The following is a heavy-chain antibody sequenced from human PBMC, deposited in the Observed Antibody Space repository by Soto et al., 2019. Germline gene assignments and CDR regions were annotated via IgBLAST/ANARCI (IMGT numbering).Heavy chain of an antibody. Sequence: QLQLVQSGAEVKKPGSSVKVSCKASGGSFSTYTITWVRQAPGQGLEWMGRNIPILGIRDYAQKFQARVTITADKSTSTAYMELSSLTSEDTAVYYCARDVGDLGQGTLVTVSS. V-gene: IGHV1-69*08. CDR3: ARDVGD. CDR1: GGSFSTYT. J-gene: IGHJ4*02. CDR2: NIPILGIR. D-gene: IGHD1-26*01.